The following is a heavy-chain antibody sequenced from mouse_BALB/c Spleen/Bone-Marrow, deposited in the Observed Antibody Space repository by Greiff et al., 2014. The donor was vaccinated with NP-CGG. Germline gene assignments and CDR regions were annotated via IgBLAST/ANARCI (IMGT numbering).Heavy chain of an antibody. J-gene: IGHJ4*01. CDR2: IYPGSGSI. V-gene: IGHV1-77*01. D-gene: IGHD4-1*01. CDR1: GYTFTDYI. CDR3: ARSPNWDPYYAMDY. Sequence: QVHVKQSGPELVKPGASVKMSCKASGYTFTDYIINWVKQRTGQGLEWIGEIYPGSGSIYYNEKFKGKATLTADKSSNTAYMQFSSLTSEDSAVYFCARSPNWDPYYAMDYWGQGTSVTASS.